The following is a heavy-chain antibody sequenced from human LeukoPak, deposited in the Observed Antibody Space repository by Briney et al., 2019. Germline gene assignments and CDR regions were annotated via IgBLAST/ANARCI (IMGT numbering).Heavy chain of an antibody. D-gene: IGHD3-9*01. CDR2: IYYSGST. V-gene: IGHV4-31*03. Sequence: SETLSLTCTVSGGSISSGGYYWSWIRQQPGKGLEWIGYIYYSGSTYYNPSLKSRVTISVDTSKNQFSLKLSSVTAADTAVYYCAREGYDILIGYYIGGFDYWGQGTLVTVSS. J-gene: IGHJ4*02. CDR1: GGSISSGGYY. CDR3: AREGYDILIGYYIGGFDY.